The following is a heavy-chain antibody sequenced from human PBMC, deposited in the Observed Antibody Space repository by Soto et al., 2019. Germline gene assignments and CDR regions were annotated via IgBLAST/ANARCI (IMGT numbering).Heavy chain of an antibody. Sequence: QVQLVQSGAEVKKPGASVKVSCKASGYTFTSYGISWVRQAPGQGLEWMGWISAYNGNTNYAQKLQGRVTMTTDTSTSTAYMELRRMRSDDTPVYYCAREVVVRGDNDAFDIRGQGTMVTVS. CDR1: GYTFTSYG. CDR3: AREVVVRGDNDAFDI. D-gene: IGHD3-10*01. V-gene: IGHV1-18*01. CDR2: ISAYNGNT. J-gene: IGHJ3*02.